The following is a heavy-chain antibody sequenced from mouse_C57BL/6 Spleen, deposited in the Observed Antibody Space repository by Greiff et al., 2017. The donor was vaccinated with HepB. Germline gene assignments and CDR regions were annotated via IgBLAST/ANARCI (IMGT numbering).Heavy chain of an antibody. V-gene: IGHV1-55*01. Sequence: VQLQQSGAELVKPGASVKMSCKASGYTFTSYWITWVKQRPGQGLEWIGDIYPGSGSTNYNEKFKSKATLTVDTSSSTAYMQLSSLTSEESSVYYCARKVYSTTPLDYWGQGTTLTVSS. D-gene: IGHD2-5*01. CDR2: IYPGSGST. CDR1: GYTFTSYW. J-gene: IGHJ2*01. CDR3: ARKVYSTTPLDY.